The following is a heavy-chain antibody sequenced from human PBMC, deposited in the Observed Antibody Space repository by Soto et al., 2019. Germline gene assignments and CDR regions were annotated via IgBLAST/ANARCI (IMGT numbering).Heavy chain of an antibody. CDR2: FYSSGSI. CDR3: ARMYSSGSGWFHP. CDR1: GYSITAGGYY. D-gene: IGHD6-19*01. Sequence: TLSLTCFVSGYSITAGGYYWSWIRHHPGKGLEWIGSFYSSGSIIYNPSLRSQVSISGDTSSNQFSMSLTSVTAADTARYYCARMYSSGSGWFHPWGQGTLVTVSS. V-gene: IGHV4-31*01. J-gene: IGHJ5*02.